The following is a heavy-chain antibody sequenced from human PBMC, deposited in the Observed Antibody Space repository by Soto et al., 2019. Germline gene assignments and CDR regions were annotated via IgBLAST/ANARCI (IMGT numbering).Heavy chain of an antibody. Sequence: QVQLVESGGGVVQPGRSLRLSCAASGFTFSSYGMHWVRQAPGKGLEWVAVIWYDGSNKYYADSVKSRFTISRDNSKNTLYLQMNSLRAEDTAVYYCARGGIQLWLRGWGQGTLVTVSS. CDR1: GFTFSSYG. V-gene: IGHV3-33*01. CDR2: IWYDGSNK. D-gene: IGHD5-18*01. CDR3: ARGGIQLWLRG. J-gene: IGHJ4*02.